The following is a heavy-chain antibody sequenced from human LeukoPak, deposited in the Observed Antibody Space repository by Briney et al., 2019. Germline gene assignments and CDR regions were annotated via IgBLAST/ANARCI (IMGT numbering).Heavy chain of an antibody. V-gene: IGHV3-30*18. CDR1: RFTFSRYR. J-gene: IGHJ4*02. CDR3: AKVPDGLFWEEYFDY. Sequence: GGSLTHSCPASRFTFSRYRMHGLRPPRSKGLEWVALISYDGSNKYYAGSGEGRFTISRDNSKNTLYLQMNSLGAEDTAVYYCAKVPDGLFWEEYFDYGGQGTLVTVSS. D-gene: IGHD3-9*01. CDR2: ISYDGSNK.